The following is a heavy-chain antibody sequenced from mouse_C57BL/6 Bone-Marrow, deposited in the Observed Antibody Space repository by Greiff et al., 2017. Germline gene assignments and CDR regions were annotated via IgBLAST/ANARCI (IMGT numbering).Heavy chain of an antibody. J-gene: IGHJ3*01. CDR3: ARETTYYSNYAWFAY. CDR1: GYTFTSYW. V-gene: IGHV1-55*01. CDR2: IYPGSGST. D-gene: IGHD2-5*01. Sequence: QVQLQQPGAELVKPGASVKMSCKASGYTFTSYWITWVKQRPGQGLEWIGDIYPGSGSTNYNEKFKSKATLTVDTSSSTGYMQLRSRTSEDAAVYYCARETTYYSNYAWFAYWGQGTLV.